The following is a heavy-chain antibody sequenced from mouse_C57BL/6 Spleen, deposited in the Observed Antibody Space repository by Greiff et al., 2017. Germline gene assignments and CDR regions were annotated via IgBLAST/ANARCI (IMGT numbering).Heavy chain of an antibody. J-gene: IGHJ3*01. CDR1: GFNIKDAY. D-gene: IGHD1-1*01. CDR3: TTLITTVVAKAY. CDR2: IDPENGDT. Sequence: EVQLQQSGAELVRPGASVKLSCTASGFNIKDAYMHWVKQRPEQGLEWIGWIDPENGDTEYASKFQGKATITADTSSNTAYLQLSSLTSEDTAVYYCTTLITTVVAKAYWGQGALVTVSA. V-gene: IGHV14-4*01.